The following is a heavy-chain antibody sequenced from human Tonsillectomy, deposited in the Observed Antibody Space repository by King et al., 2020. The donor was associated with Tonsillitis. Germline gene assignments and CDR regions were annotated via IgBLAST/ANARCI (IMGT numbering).Heavy chain of an antibody. CDR2: THPNGGGT. V-gene: IGHV1-2*02. D-gene: IGHD5-12*01. CDR1: GYTFTGHY. CDR3: ARGERYSGYDSLDY. J-gene: IGHJ4*02. Sequence: QLVQSGAEVKKPGASVKVSCKASGYTFTGHYMHWVRQAPGQGLEWMGWTHPNGGGTNYAQKFQGRVTMTRDTSISTAHMELSRLRSDDTAVYYCARGERYSGYDSLDYGGQGTLATAPS.